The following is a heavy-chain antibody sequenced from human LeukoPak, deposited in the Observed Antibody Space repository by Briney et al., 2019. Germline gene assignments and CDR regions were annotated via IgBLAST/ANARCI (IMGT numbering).Heavy chain of an antibody. CDR3: AKDMGAVAGLFDY. D-gene: IGHD6-19*01. Sequence: GRSLRLSCAASGFTFDDYAMHWVRQAPGKGLEWVSGISWNSGSIGYADSVKGRFTISRDNAKNSLYLQMNSLRAEDTASYYCAKDMGAVAGLFDYWGQGTLVTVSS. CDR1: GFTFDDYA. J-gene: IGHJ4*02. V-gene: IGHV3-9*01. CDR2: ISWNSGSI.